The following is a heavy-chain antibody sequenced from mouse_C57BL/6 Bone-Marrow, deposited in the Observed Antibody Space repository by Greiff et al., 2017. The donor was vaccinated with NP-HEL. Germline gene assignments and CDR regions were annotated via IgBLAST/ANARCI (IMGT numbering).Heavy chain of an antibody. V-gene: IGHV1-81*01. J-gene: IGHJ4*01. CDR2: IYPRSGNT. Sequence: QVQLKESGAELARPGASVKLSCKASGYTFTSYGISWVKQRTGQGLEWIGEIYPRSGNTYYNEKFKGKATLTADKSSSTAYMELRSLTSEDSAVYFCARSFYYYAMDYWGQGTSVTVSS. CDR3: ARSFYYYAMDY. CDR1: GYTFTSYG.